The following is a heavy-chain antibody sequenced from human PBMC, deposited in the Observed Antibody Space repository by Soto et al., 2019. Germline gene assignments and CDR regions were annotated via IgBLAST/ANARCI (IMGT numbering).Heavy chain of an antibody. V-gene: IGHV1-8*01. CDR1: GYTFTSYD. CDR3: ARTLYGDNVDC. D-gene: IGHD4-17*01. J-gene: IGHJ4*02. CDR2: MNPNSGNT. Sequence: QVQLVQSGAEVKKPGASVKVSCKASGYTFTSYDINWVRQATGQGLEWMGWMNPNSGNTGYAQKFLGRVTMTRNTCISRDYMKMRSLRSENTAVYYCARTLYGDNVDCWGQGTLVTVSS.